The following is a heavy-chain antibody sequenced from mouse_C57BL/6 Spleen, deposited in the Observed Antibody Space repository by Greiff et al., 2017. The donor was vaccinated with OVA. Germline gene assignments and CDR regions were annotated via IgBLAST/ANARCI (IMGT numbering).Heavy chain of an antibody. Sequence: EVKLVESGGGLVKPGGSLKLSCAASGFTFSDYGMHWVRQAPEKGLEWVAYISSGSSTIYYADTVKGRFTISRDNAKNTLFLQMTSLRSEDTAMYYCARPTGTRMDYWGQGTSVTVSS. J-gene: IGHJ4*01. V-gene: IGHV5-17*01. CDR3: ARPTGTRMDY. D-gene: IGHD4-1*01. CDR1: GFTFSDYG. CDR2: ISSGSSTI.